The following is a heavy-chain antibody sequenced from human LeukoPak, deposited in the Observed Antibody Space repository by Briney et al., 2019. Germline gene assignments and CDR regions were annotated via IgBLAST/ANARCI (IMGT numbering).Heavy chain of an antibody. CDR3: ASTNIVVVPATGDMDV. CDR1: GFTFSSYA. CDR2: ISGSGGST. D-gene: IGHD2-2*01. J-gene: IGHJ6*03. Sequence: GGSLRLSCAASGFTFSSYAMSWVRQAPGKGLEWVSAISGSGGSTYYADSVKGRFTISRDNAKNSLYLQMNSLRAEDTAVYYCASTNIVVVPATGDMDVWGKGTTVTVSS. V-gene: IGHV3-23*01.